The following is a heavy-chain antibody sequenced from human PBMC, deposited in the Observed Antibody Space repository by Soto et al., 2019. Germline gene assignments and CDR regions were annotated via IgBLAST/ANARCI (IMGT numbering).Heavy chain of an antibody. Sequence: QVQLQESGPGLVKPSQTLSLTCTVSGGSISSGDYYWSWIRQPPGKGLEWIGYIYYSGSTYYNPSLKSRVTISVDPSKNQFSRKLRSVTAADTAVYYCASHDYAHYGIDVWGQGTTVTVSS. CDR2: IYYSGST. CDR1: GGSISSGDYY. CDR3: ASHDYAHYGIDV. V-gene: IGHV4-30-4*01. J-gene: IGHJ6*02. D-gene: IGHD4-17*01.